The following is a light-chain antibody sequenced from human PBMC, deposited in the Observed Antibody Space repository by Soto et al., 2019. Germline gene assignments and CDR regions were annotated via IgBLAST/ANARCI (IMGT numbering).Light chain of an antibody. V-gene: IGKV2-28*01. CDR3: QSYNTARPT. CDR1: HSLLHDNGHNY. Sequence: EIVMTQSPLSLPVTPGEPASISCRSSHSLLHDNGHNYLAWYQQKPGKPPQLLIYAASTLQSGVPSRFSGSGSGTDFTLTISGLQPEDLATYYCQSYNTARPTFGQGTRLEIK. J-gene: IGKJ5*01. CDR2: AAS.